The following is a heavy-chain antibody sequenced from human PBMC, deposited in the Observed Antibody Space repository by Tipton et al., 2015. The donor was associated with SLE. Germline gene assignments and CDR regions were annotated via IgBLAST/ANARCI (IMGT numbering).Heavy chain of an antibody. Sequence: TLSLTCAVSGGSISSGDYYWSWIRQPPGKGLEWIGYIYYSGSTYYNPSLKSRVTISDTSKNQFSLKLSSVTAADTAVYYCAREAGGFAPWFDPWGQGTLVTVSS. V-gene: IGHV4-30-4*01. J-gene: IGHJ5*02. D-gene: IGHD2-15*01. CDR3: AREAGGFAPWFDP. CDR1: GGSISSGDYY. CDR2: IYYSGST.